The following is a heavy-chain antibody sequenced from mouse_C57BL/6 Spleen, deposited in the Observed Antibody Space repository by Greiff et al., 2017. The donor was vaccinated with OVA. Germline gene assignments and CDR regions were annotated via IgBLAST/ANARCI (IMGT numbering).Heavy chain of an antibody. CDR2: ISSGSSTI. CDR1: GFTFSDYG. CDR3: ARERFAY. J-gene: IGHJ3*01. V-gene: IGHV5-17*01. Sequence: EVKLMESGGGLVKPGGSLKLSCAASGFTFSDYGMHWVRQAPEKGLEWVAYISSGSSTIYYAETVKGRFTISRYNAKNTLFLQMTSLRSEDTAMYYCARERFAYWGQGTLVTVSA.